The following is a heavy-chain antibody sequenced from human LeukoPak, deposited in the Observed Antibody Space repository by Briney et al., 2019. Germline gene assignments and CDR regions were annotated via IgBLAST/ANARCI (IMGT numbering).Heavy chain of an antibody. V-gene: IGHV4-59*01. CDR3: ARGAPVGATTLGFDY. D-gene: IGHD1-26*01. CDR1: GGSISSYY. J-gene: IGHJ4*02. CDR2: IYYSGST. Sequence: SETLSLTCTVSGGSISSYYWSWVRQPPGKGLEWIGYIYYSGSTNYNPSLKSRVTISVDTSKNQFSLKLSSVTAADTAVYYCARGAPVGATTLGFDYWGQGTLVTVSS.